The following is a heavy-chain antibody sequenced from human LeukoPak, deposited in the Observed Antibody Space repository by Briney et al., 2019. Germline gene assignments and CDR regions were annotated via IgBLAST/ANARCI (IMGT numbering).Heavy chain of an antibody. CDR3: ARGLQVIYGMDV. D-gene: IGHD2-21*01. CDR2: IWYDGSNK. J-gene: IGHJ6*04. Sequence: GRSLRLSCAASGFTFSSYGMNWVRQAPGKGLEWVAVIWYDGSNKYYADSVKGRFTISRDNSKNTLYLQTNSLRAEDTAVYYCARGLQVIYGMDVWGKGTTVTVSS. V-gene: IGHV3-33*01. CDR1: GFTFSSYG.